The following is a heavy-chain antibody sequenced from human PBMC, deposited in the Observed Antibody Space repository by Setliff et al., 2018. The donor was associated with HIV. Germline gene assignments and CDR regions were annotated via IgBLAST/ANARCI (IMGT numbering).Heavy chain of an antibody. V-gene: IGHV4-4*07. CDR2: IYSSGRT. CDR1: GDSITSHY. D-gene: IGHD3-10*01. J-gene: IGHJ4*02. CDR3: VREESTEDYGSGSYGPTFPPPLIY. Sequence: SETLSLTCTVSGDSITSHYWSWIRQPAGKGLEWIGRIYSSGRTTYNPSLKSRFTMALDTSRNEVSLKVSSVTAADAAVYYCVREESTEDYGSGSYGPTFPPPLIYWGQGTLVTVSS.